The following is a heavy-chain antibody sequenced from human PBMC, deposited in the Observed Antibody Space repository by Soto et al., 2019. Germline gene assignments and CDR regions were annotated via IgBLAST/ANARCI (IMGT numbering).Heavy chain of an antibody. CDR3: GSAGRGDFTARVNYFYCGMDV. CDR2: IWFDGSNK. CDR1: GFTFSSHG. Sequence: PGGSLRLSCIASGFTFSSHGMHWVRQAPGKGLEWVAVIWFDGSNKYYADSVKGRVTVSRDNSKNTLYLQMNSLRAEDTAVYYCGSAGRGDFTARVNYFYCGMDVWGQGTTVTVSS. V-gene: IGHV3-33*01. D-gene: IGHD5-18*01. J-gene: IGHJ6*02.